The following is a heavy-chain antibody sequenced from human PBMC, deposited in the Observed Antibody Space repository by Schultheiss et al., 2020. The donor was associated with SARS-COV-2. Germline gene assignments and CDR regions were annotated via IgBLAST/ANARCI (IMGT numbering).Heavy chain of an antibody. D-gene: IGHD2-15*01. CDR1: GYTFTGYY. J-gene: IGHJ6*02. V-gene: IGHV1-2*02. CDR3: AREYRYCGGGSCLESYYYYGMNV. Sequence: ASVKVSCKASGYTFTGYYMHWVRQAPGQGLEWMGWINPNSGGTNYAQKFQGRVTMTRDTSISTAYMELSRLRSDDTAVYYCAREYRYCGGGSCLESYYYYGMNVWGQGTTVTVSS. CDR2: INPNSGGT.